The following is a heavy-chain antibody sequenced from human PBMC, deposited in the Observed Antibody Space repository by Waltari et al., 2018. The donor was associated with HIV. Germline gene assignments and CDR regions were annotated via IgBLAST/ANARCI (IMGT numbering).Heavy chain of an antibody. D-gene: IGHD3-3*01. CDR1: GGSISSSSYY. CDR3: ARLKRFVEWSWYAFDI. J-gene: IGHJ3*02. V-gene: IGHV4-39*01. CDR2: IYYSGST. Sequence: QLQLQESGPGLVKPSETLSLTCTVSGGSISSSSYYWGWIRQPPGKGLEWIGSIYYSGSTYSNPSLKIGVTRAVDTSKNQFSLKLSSVTAADTAVYYCARLKRFVEWSWYAFDIWGQGTMVTVSS.